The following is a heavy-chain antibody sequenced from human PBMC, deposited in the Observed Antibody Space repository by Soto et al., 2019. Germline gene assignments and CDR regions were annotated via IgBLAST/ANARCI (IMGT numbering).Heavy chain of an antibody. Sequence: EVQLVESGGGLVQPGGSLRLSCAASGFLFNTYWMFWVRQAPRKGLLWVSRIKSAGSSTNYADSVKGRFTISRDNAKNTLYLQMTTLRAEDTAVYYCAIGSGDYNYLDYWSQGILVTVSS. J-gene: IGHJ4*02. CDR2: IKSAGSST. D-gene: IGHD3-3*01. CDR3: AIGSGDYNYLDY. V-gene: IGHV3-74*01. CDR1: GFLFNTYW.